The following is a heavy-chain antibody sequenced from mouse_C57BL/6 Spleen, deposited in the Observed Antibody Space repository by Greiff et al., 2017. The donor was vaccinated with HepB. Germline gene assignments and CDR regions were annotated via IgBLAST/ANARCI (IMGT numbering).Heavy chain of an antibody. CDR3: TREGGRQLRLGLY. Sequence: VQLQQSGAELVRPGASVTLSCKASGYTFTDYEMHWVKQTPVHGLEWIGAIDPETGGTAYNQKFKGKAILTAAKSSSTAYMELRSLTSEDSAVYYCTREGGRQLRLGLYWGQGTLVTVSA. J-gene: IGHJ3*01. CDR2: IDPETGGT. CDR1: GYTFTDYE. V-gene: IGHV1-15*01. D-gene: IGHD3-2*02.